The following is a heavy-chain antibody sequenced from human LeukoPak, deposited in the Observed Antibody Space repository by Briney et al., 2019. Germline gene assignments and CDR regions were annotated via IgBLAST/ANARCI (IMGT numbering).Heavy chain of an antibody. CDR2: IYYSGST. CDR1: GYSISSGYY. Sequence: SETLSLTCTVSGYSISSGYYWGWIRRPPGKGLEWIGYIYYSGSTNYNPSLQSRVTISVDTSKNQFSLKLTSVTAADTAVYYCARHRSAYADFDSWGQGTLVTVSS. D-gene: IGHD2-2*01. J-gene: IGHJ4*02. V-gene: IGHV4-38-2*02. CDR3: ARHRSAYADFDS.